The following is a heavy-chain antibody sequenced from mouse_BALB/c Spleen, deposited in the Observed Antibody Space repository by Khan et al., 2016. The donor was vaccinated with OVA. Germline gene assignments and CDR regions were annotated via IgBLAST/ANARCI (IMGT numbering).Heavy chain of an antibody. CDR1: GYTFTNYW. J-gene: IGHJ3*01. CDR3: ERGSFGNYEFAY. Sequence: QVQLQQSEAELVKPGASVKLSCKTSGYTFTNYWIQWIKQRPGQGLEWIGEIFPGTGTTYYNENFKGKATLTTETSSTTAYMQLSSLTSEDSAVYFCERGSFGNYEFAYWGQGTLVTISA. V-gene: IGHV1S132*01. D-gene: IGHD2-1*01. CDR2: IFPGTGTT.